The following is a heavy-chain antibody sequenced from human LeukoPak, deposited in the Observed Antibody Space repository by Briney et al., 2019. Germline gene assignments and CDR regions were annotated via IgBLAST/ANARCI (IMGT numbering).Heavy chain of an antibody. D-gene: IGHD3-9*01. CDR2: IKEDGGEG. Sequence: GGSLRLSCAVSGFTFSSYWMIWFRQAPGKGLEWVANIKEDGGEGYYADSVRGRFTISRDNAKNTLYLQMNTLRVEDTAVYYCTRDLMDYDVSTGLHHYYMDVWGQGTTVTVSS. J-gene: IGHJ6*02. CDR1: GFTFSSYW. CDR3: TRDLMDYDVSTGLHHYYMDV. V-gene: IGHV3-7*01.